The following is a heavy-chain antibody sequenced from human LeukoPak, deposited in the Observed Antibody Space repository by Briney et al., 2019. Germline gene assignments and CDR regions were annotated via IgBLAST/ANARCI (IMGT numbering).Heavy chain of an antibody. Sequence: KPGGSLRLSCVASGFTFSFYTMNWVRQAPGQGLEWVSSISSYSHYLYYADSVKGRFTISRDNAKNSVYLEMNSLRAEDTAVYFCARDLRPDVPTAPTPDSWGQGTLVIVSS. CDR3: ARDLRPDVPTAPTPDS. J-gene: IGHJ5*02. CDR1: GFTFSFYT. D-gene: IGHD2-21*02. V-gene: IGHV3-21*06. CDR2: ISSYSHYL.